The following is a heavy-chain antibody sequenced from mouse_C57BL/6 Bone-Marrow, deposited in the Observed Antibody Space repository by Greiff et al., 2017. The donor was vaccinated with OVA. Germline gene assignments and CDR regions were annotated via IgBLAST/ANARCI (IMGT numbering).Heavy chain of an antibody. Sequence: EVQLVESGGGLVQPKGSLKLSCAASGFSFNTYAMNWVRQAPGKGLEWVARIRSKSNTYATYYADLVKARFTISRDDSESMLYLQMNNLKTEDTAMYYCVRVIYGNMDYWGQGTSVTVSS. CDR2: IRSKSNTYAT. J-gene: IGHJ4*01. D-gene: IGHD2-1*01. CDR1: GFSFNTYA. V-gene: IGHV10-1*01. CDR3: VRVIYGNMDY.